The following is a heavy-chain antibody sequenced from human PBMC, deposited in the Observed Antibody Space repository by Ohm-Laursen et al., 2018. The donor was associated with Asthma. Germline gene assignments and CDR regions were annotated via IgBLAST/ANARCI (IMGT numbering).Heavy chain of an antibody. CDR1: GYTFTSYA. V-gene: IGHV1-3*01. J-gene: IGHJ5*02. CDR2: INAGNGNT. D-gene: IGHD3-22*01. CDR3: ARTAVTMISHGWFDP. Sequence: GASVKVSCKASGYTFTSYAMHWVRQAPGQRLEWMGWINAGNGNTKYSQKFQGRVTITRDTSASTAFMELSSLRSEDTAVYYCARTAVTMISHGWFDPWGQGTLVTVSS.